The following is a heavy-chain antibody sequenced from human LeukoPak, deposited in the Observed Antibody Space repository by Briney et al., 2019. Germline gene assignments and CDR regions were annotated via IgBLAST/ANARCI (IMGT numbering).Heavy chain of an antibody. D-gene: IGHD4/OR15-4a*01. CDR1: GFTFSSYG. CDR3: AREGSGANSLAY. J-gene: IGHJ4*02. Sequence: GRSLRLSCAASGFTFSSYGMHWVRQAPGKGLEWVAVIWYDGSNKYYADSVKGRFSISRDNSKNTLYLQMNSLRAEDTAVYYCAREGSGANSLAYWGQGTLVTVSS. CDR2: IWYDGSNK. V-gene: IGHV3-33*01.